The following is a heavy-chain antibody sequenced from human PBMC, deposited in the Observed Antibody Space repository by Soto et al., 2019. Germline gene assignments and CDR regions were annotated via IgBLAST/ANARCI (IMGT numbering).Heavy chain of an antibody. D-gene: IGHD5-12*01. CDR2: IYYSGST. CDR3: ARAYGGYADY. CDR1: GGSISSYY. V-gene: IGHV4-59*01. Sequence: PSETLSLTCTVSGGSISSYYWSWIRQPPGKGLEWIGYIYYSGSTNYNPSLKSRVTISVDTSKNQFSLKLSSVTAADTAVYYCARAYGGYADYWGQGALVTVSP. J-gene: IGHJ4*02.